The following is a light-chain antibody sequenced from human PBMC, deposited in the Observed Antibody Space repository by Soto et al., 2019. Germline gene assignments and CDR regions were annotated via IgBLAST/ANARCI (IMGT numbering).Light chain of an antibody. CDR2: DTS. Sequence: EIVMTQSPATLSVSPGETATLSCRASQSIRNNLAWYQQKPGQAPRLLISDTSTRATSIPARFNGSGSGTEFSLAISNLQSEDFAVYYCQRYNNWPLTFGGGTKVESK. CDR3: QRYNNWPLT. CDR1: QSIRNN. V-gene: IGKV3-15*01. J-gene: IGKJ4*01.